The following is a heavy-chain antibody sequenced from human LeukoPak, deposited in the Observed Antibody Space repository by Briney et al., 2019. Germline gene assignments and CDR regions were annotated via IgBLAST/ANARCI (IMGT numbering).Heavy chain of an antibody. CDR2: ISYNSGTI. V-gene: IGHV3-48*04. D-gene: IGHD3-3*01. Sequence: GGPLRLSCAASGFTFSSYSMNWVRQAPGKGLEWLSYISYNSGTISYADSVKGRFTVSRDDAANSLYLQMTSLRVEDTAVYYCAKVGDRITIFGVVSPNNWFDPWGQGTLVTVSS. CDR3: AKVGDRITIFGVVSPNNWFDP. J-gene: IGHJ5*02. CDR1: GFTFSSYS.